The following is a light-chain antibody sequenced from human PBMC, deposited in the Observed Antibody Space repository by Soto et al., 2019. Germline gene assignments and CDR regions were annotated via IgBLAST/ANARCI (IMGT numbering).Light chain of an antibody. CDR1: SSDVGSYNL. Sequence: QSVLTQPASVSGSPGQSITISCTGTSSDVGSYNLVSWYQQHPGKAPKRMIYEVSKRPSGVSNRFSGSKSGNTASLTISGLQAEDEADYYCCSYAGSIPYVFGTGTKVTVL. CDR3: CSYAGSIPYV. CDR2: EVS. J-gene: IGLJ1*01. V-gene: IGLV2-23*02.